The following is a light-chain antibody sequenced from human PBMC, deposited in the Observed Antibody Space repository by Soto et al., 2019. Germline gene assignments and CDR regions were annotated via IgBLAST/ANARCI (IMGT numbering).Light chain of an antibody. V-gene: IGLV2-23*01. Sequence: QSALTQPASVSGSPGQSITISCTGTSSDVGNYNLVSWYQQHPGKAPKLMIYAGTKRPSGVSNRFSGSNSGNTASLTISGLQAEDEADYYCCSYVGSSTYVFGTGTKVTVL. CDR3: CSYVGSSTYV. CDR1: SSDVGNYNL. CDR2: AGT. J-gene: IGLJ1*01.